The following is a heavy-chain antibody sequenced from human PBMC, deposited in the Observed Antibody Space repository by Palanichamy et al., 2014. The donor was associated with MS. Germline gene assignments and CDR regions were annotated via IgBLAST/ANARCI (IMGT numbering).Heavy chain of an antibody. Sequence: QVQLVQSGSEVKKPGASVKVSCKASGYTFTTYTMHWVRQAPGQGLEWMGWINAGSGNTGFSQKFQGRVTITRDTSASTVYMELTSLRSEDTAVYYCARATTMTLVPPTYWGQGTLVTVSS. CDR3: ARATTMTLVPPTY. CDR1: GYTFTTYT. CDR2: INAGSGNT. D-gene: IGHD6-6*01. V-gene: IGHV1-3*01. J-gene: IGHJ4*02.